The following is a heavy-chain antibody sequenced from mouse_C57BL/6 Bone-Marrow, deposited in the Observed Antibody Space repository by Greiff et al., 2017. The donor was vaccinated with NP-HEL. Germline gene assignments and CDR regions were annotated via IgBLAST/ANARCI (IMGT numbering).Heavy chain of an antibody. CDR3: ARVYYSNSWFAY. D-gene: IGHD2-5*01. CDR2: IYPRDGST. V-gene: IGHV1-78*01. Sequence: VKLQQSDAELVKPGASVKISCKVSGYTFTDYTIHWMKQRPEQGLEWIGYIYPRDGSTKYNEKFKGKATLTADKSSSTAYMQLNSLTSEDSAVYFCARVYYSNSWFAYWGQGTLVTVSA. CDR1: GYTFTDYT. J-gene: IGHJ3*01.